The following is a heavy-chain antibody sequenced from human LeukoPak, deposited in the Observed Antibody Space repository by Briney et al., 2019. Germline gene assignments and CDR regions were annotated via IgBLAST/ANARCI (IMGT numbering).Heavy chain of an antibody. J-gene: IGHJ6*02. D-gene: IGHD6-13*01. CDR2: IYYSGST. CDR1: GDSISSSY. V-gene: IGHV4-59*08. Sequence: SETLSLTCTVSGDSISSSYWSWIRQPPGKGLEWIGHIYYSGSTNYNPSLKSRVTISVTKNQFSLMLSSVTAADTAVYFCASSAAGLSYGMDVWGQGTTVTVSS. CDR3: ASSAAGLSYGMDV.